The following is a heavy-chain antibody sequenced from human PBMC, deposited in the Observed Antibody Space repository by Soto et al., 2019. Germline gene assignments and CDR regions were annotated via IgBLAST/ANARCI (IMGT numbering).Heavy chain of an antibody. J-gene: IGHJ4*02. CDR2: TNPRGAST. CDR1: GYTFTSYD. Sequence: QVQLVQSGAEVKRPGASVKVSCKGSGYTFTSYDIHWVRQAPGQGLEWMGMTNPRGASTSQAPNFQGRLTLTSDTSTNSVYMELNSLTSEDTAVYYWARGDTAVELPYVYWGQGTLVTVSS. V-gene: IGHV1-46*01. CDR3: ARGDTAVELPYVY. D-gene: IGHD1-7*01.